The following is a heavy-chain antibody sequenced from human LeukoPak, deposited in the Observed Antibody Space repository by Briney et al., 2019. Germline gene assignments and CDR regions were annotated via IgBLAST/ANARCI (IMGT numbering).Heavy chain of an antibody. D-gene: IGHD2-15*01. CDR3: ARENLKYIVVVVAATGAFDI. J-gene: IGHJ3*02. Sequence: GGSLRLSCAASGFTFSDYYMSWIRQAPGKGLEWVSYISSSGSTIYYADSVKGRFTISRDNAKNSLYLQMNSLRAEDTAVYYCARENLKYIVVVVAATGAFDIWGQGTMVTVSS. CDR1: GFTFSDYY. V-gene: IGHV3-11*01. CDR2: ISSSGSTI.